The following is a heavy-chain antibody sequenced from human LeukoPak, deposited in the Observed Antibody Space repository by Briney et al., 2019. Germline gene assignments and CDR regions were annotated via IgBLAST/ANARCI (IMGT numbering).Heavy chain of an antibody. CDR3: ARDGYSGYSEYFQH. Sequence: GGSLRLSCAASGFTFSSYGMHWVRQAPGKGLEWVAVIWYDGSNKYYADSVKGRFTISRDNSENTLYLQVNSQRAEDTAVYYCARDGYSGYSEYFQHWGQGTLVTVSS. CDR1: GFTFSSYG. D-gene: IGHD5-12*01. V-gene: IGHV3-33*08. CDR2: IWYDGSNK. J-gene: IGHJ1*01.